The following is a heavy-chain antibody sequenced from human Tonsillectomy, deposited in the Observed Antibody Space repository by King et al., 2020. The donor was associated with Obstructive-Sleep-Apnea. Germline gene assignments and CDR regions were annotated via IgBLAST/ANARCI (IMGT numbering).Heavy chain of an antibody. CDR1: GGSISSTNW. CDR3: ASGNSTSPGY. J-gene: IGHJ4*02. D-gene: IGHD2/OR15-2a*01. Sequence: LQLQESGPGLVKPSGTLSLTCAVSGGSISSTNWWSGVRQPPGKGLEWIGEIYHMGSTNYNPSLKNRVTISIDKSENQFSLKLTSMTAADTAVYYCASGNSTSPGYWGQGTLVTVSS. CDR2: IYHMGST. V-gene: IGHV4-4*02.